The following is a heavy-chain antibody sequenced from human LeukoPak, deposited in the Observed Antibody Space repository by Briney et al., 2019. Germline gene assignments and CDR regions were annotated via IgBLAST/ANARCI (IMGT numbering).Heavy chain of an antibody. V-gene: IGHV4-38-2*02. CDR3: ARLSAAVHLGAFDL. D-gene: IGHD3-3*01. Sequence: SETLSLTCTVSGYSISSGYYWGWIRQPPGRGLEWIGSIYHSGSTYYNPSLKSRVTISVDTSKNHFSLRLTSVTAADTAVYYCARLSAAVHLGAFDLWGQGTMVTVSS. CDR2: IYHSGST. CDR1: GYSISSGYY. J-gene: IGHJ3*01.